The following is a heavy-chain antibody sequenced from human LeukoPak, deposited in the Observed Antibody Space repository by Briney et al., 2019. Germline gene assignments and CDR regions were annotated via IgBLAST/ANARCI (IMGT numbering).Heavy chain of an antibody. CDR2: INTNTGNP. CDR3: ARDLGYYDSSGYY. Sequence: ASVKVSCKASGYTFTSYHLNWVRQAPGQGLEWLGWINTNTGNPTYAQVFTGRFVFSLDTSVSTAYLQISSLKAEDTAVYYCARDLGYYDSSGYYWGQGTLVTVSS. CDR1: GYTFTSYH. D-gene: IGHD3-22*01. J-gene: IGHJ4*02. V-gene: IGHV7-4-1*02.